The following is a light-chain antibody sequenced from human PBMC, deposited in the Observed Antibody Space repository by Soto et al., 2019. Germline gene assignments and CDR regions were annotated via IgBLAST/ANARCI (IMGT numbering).Light chain of an antibody. CDR3: CSYEGNSDV. J-gene: IGLJ1*01. Sequence: QSALTQPRSVSGSPGQSVTISCSGTSSDVGGYNYVSWYQQHPGKAPKLMIYDVTKRPSGVPDRFSGSKSGNTASLTISGLQAEDEADYYCCSYEGNSDVFGTGTKLTVL. CDR1: SSDVGGYNY. CDR2: DVT. V-gene: IGLV2-11*01.